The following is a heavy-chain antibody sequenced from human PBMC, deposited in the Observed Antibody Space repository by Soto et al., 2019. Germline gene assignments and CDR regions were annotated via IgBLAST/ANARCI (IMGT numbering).Heavy chain of an antibody. Sequence: QVQLVESGGGVVQPGRSLRLSCAASGFTFRTYGMHWVRQAPGKGLEWVAVISLNGGYQHYADFVKGRFTISRDDSKNMVFLQLNSLRPEDTAVYACARNGGTSLLRGYVDSWGQGTLVTVSS. CDR3: ARNGGTSLLRGYVDS. J-gene: IGHJ4*02. D-gene: IGHD5-12*01. CDR1: GFTFRTYG. V-gene: IGHV3-30*03. CDR2: ISLNGGYQ.